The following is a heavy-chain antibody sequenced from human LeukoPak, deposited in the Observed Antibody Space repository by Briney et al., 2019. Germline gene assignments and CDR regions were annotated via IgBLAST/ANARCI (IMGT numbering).Heavy chain of an antibody. J-gene: IGHJ4*02. CDR2: IYTSGST. V-gene: IGHV4-61*02. CDR1: GGSISSSSYY. CDR3: ARDGSSWYVYFDY. D-gene: IGHD6-13*01. Sequence: SETLSLTCTVSGGSISSSSYYWSWIRQPAGKGLEWIGRIYTSGSTNYNPSLKSRVTISVDTSKNQFSLKLSSVTAADTAVYYCARDGSSWYVYFDYWGQGTLVTVSS.